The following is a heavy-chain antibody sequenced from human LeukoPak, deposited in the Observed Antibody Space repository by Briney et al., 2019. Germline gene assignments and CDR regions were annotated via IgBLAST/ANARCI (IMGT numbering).Heavy chain of an antibody. CDR1: GYTFTNYS. J-gene: IGHJ4*02. CDR2: ISVYNGDT. Sequence: ASVKVSCKASGYTFTNYSINWVRQAPGQGLEWMGWISVYNGDTNYAQKLQGRVTMTTDTSTSTAYMELRSLRSDDTAVYFCARVHERWRLKNWGQGTLVTVSS. CDR3: ARVHERWRLKN. D-gene: IGHD5-24*01. V-gene: IGHV1-18*01.